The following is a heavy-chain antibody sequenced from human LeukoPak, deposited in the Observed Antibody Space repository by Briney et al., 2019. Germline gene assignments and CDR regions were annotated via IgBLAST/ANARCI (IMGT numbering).Heavy chain of an antibody. V-gene: IGHV4-59*01. Sequence: SETLSLTCTVSGGSISSYYWSWIRQPPGKGLEWIGYIYYSGSTNYNPSLKSRVTISVDTSRNQFSLRLSSVTAADTAVYYCARSYCSGGSCYSGWFDPWGQGTLVTVSS. J-gene: IGHJ5*02. CDR3: ARSYCSGGSCYSGWFDP. D-gene: IGHD2-15*01. CDR2: IYYSGST. CDR1: GGSISSYY.